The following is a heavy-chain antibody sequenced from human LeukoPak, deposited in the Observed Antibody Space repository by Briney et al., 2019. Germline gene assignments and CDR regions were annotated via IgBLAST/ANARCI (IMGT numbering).Heavy chain of an antibody. V-gene: IGHV3-21*01. D-gene: IGHD5-12*01. Sequence: MAGGSLRLSCAASGFTFSSYSMNWVRQAPGKGLEWVSSISSSSSYIYYADSVKGRFTISRDNAKNSLYLQMNSLRAEDTAVYYCARDPPRTSQYSGYDYGWGVGYWGQGTLVTVSS. CDR3: ARDPPRTSQYSGYDYGWGVGY. J-gene: IGHJ4*02. CDR2: ISSSSSYI. CDR1: GFTFSSYS.